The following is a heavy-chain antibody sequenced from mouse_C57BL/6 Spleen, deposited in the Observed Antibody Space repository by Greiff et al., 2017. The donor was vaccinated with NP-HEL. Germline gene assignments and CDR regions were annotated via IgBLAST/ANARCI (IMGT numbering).Heavy chain of an antibody. Sequence: VQLQQSGAELVKPGASVKLSCKASGYTFTSYWMHWVKQRPGQGLEWIGMIHPNSGSTNYNEKFKSKATLTVDKSSSTAYMQLSSLTSEDSAVYYCSRDYCYGSSLHWYFDVWGTGTTVTVSS. CDR2: IHPNSGST. J-gene: IGHJ1*03. CDR1: GYTFTSYW. CDR3: SRDYCYGSSLHWYFDV. D-gene: IGHD1-1*01. V-gene: IGHV1-64*01.